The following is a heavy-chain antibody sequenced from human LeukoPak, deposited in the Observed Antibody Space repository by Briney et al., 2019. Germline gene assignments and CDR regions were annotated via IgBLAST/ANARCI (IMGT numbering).Heavy chain of an antibody. CDR2: INHSGST. CDR3: ARQYSSSSLYGLYYMDV. CDR1: GGSFSGYY. Sequence: SETLSLTCAVYGGSFSGYYWSWIRQPPGKGLEWIGEINHSGSTNYNPSLKSRVTISVDTSKNQFSLKLSSVTAADTAVYYCARQYSSSSLYGLYYMDVWGKGTTVTVSS. D-gene: IGHD6-6*01. J-gene: IGHJ6*03. V-gene: IGHV4-34*01.